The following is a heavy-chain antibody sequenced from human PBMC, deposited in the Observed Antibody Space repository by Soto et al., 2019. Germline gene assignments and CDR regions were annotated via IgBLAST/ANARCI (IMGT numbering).Heavy chain of an antibody. CDR2: ISANGDST. CDR3: AKEISAVGSDPAALHY. Sequence: GGSLRLSCAASGFTFSRHPMNWVRQAPGKGLEWVSSISANGDSTYYTDSVKGRFTVSRDNSQNTLYLQMTSLRAEDTAVYYCAKEISAVGSDPAALHYWCPGALVTVSS. D-gene: IGHD2-15*01. V-gene: IGHV3-23*01. CDR1: GFTFSRHP. J-gene: IGHJ4*02.